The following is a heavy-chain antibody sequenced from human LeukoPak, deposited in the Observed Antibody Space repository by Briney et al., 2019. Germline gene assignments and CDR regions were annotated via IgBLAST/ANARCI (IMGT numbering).Heavy chain of an antibody. V-gene: IGHV3-23*01. CDR2: ISGSGGST. J-gene: IGHJ4*02. CDR3: AKRGTSSGWYSFDY. Sequence: GGSLRLSCAAPGFTFSSYAMSWVRQAPGKGLEWVSAISGSGGSTCYADSVKGRFTISRDNSKNTLYLQMNSLRAEDTAVYYCAKRGTSSGWYSFDYWGQGTLVTVSS. CDR1: GFTFSSYA. D-gene: IGHD6-19*01.